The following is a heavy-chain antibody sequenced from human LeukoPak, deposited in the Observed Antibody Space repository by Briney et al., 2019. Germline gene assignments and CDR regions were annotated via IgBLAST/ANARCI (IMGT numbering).Heavy chain of an antibody. V-gene: IGHV3-53*01. CDR3: ATGGRSGMAFDF. J-gene: IGHJ4*02. D-gene: IGHD2-8*01. Sequence: GGSLRLSCSFSGFIATSNYMAWVRQSAGKGLQWISFIYGGGNTLYADSMRDRFSISRDNSKSTLYLQMNSLRVEDTAVYYCATGGRSGMAFDFWGQGTLVTVSS. CDR2: IYGGGNT. CDR1: GFIATSNY.